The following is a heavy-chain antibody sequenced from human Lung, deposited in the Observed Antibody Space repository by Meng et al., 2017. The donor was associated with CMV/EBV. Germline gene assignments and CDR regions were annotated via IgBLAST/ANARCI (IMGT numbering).Heavy chain of an antibody. CDR3: ARDNNWGPDY. V-gene: IGHV1-2*02. J-gene: IGHJ4*02. Sequence: SVXVSCKASGYTFTAHYFHSVRQAPGQGLEWMGGIHPHRGDTNYVQQFQGRVTLTRDTSINKGYMELTRLTSDDTAVYYCARDNNWGPDYWGQGTLVTVSS. CDR1: GYTFTAHY. D-gene: IGHD7-27*01. CDR2: IHPHRGDT.